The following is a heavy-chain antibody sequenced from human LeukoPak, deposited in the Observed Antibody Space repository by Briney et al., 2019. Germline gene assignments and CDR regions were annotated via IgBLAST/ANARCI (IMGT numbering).Heavy chain of an antibody. J-gene: IGHJ4*02. D-gene: IGHD3-16*01. CDR1: GFTFSSYS. V-gene: IGHV3-48*01. Sequence: GGSLRLSCAASGFTFSSYSMNWFRQAPGKGLECISYISSSTNTIYYADSVKGRFTISRDNAKNSLYLQMNSLRAEDTAVYYCARGGYDSWYYPPTYWGQGTLVTVSS. CDR2: ISSSTNTI. CDR3: ARGGYDSWYYPPTY.